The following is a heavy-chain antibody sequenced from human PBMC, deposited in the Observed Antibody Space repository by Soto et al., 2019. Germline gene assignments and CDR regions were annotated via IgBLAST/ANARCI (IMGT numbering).Heavy chain of an antibody. J-gene: IGHJ6*02. CDR3: AKAGSPGEVDYYYYGMDV. Sequence: PGGSLRLSCAASGFTFSSYAMSWVRQAPGKGLEWVSAISGSGGSTYYADSVKGRFTISRDNSKNTLYLQMNSLRAEDTAVYYCAKAGSPGEVDYYYYGMDVWGQGTTVTVSS. D-gene: IGHD2-15*01. CDR1: GFTFSSYA. V-gene: IGHV3-23*01. CDR2: ISGSGGST.